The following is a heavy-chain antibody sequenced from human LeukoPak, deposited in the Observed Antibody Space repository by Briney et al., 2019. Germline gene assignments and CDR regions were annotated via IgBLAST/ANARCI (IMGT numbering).Heavy chain of an antibody. V-gene: IGHV3-48*03. CDR1: RFPFSIYE. Sequence: GGSLRLSCVVSRFPFSIYEMNWVRQAPGKGLEWVSNIHSSGTVKYYSDSVKGRFSISRDNAKSLLYLQMNSLRVEDTAVYYCALLTVASDFDYWGQGALVTVSS. CDR3: ALLTVASDFDY. D-gene: IGHD5-12*01. J-gene: IGHJ4*02. CDR2: IHSSGTVK.